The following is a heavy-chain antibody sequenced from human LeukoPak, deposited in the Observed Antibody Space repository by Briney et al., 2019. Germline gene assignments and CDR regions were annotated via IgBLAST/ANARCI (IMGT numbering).Heavy chain of an antibody. Sequence: GGSLRLSCAASGFTFSSYEMNWVRQAPGKGLEWVSYISHSGGPMCYADSVKGRFTISRDNAKNSLFLQMNSLRAEDTAVYYCARERPSRVYGSGSWMGFFDYWGQGTLVTVSS. J-gene: IGHJ4*02. CDR2: ISHSGGPM. D-gene: IGHD3-10*01. V-gene: IGHV3-48*03. CDR3: ARERPSRVYGSGSWMGFFDY. CDR1: GFTFSSYE.